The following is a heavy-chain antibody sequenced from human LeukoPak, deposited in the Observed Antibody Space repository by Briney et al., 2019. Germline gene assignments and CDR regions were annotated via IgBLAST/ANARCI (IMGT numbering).Heavy chain of an antibody. Sequence: ASVKVSCKASGYTFTGYHMHWVRQAPGQGLEWMGWINPNSGGTNYAQKFQGRVTMTRDTSISTAYMELSRLRSDDTAVYYCANLLLEIAVGSGVHGRDVWGQGTTVTVSS. CDR1: GYTFTGYH. J-gene: IGHJ6*02. CDR2: INPNSGGT. V-gene: IGHV1-2*02. CDR3: ANLLLEIAVGSGVHGRDV. D-gene: IGHD2-2*01.